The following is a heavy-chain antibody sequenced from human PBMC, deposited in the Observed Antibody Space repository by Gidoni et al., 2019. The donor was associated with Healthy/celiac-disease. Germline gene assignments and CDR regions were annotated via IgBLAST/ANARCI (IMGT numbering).Heavy chain of an antibody. V-gene: IGHV4-39*01. CDR2: ST. CDR3: ASEPLYCSGGSCHQHRYDAFDI. Sequence: STYYNPSLKSRVTISVDTSKNQFSLKLSSVTAADTAVYYCASEPLYCSGGSCHQHRYDAFDIWGQGTMVTVSS. D-gene: IGHD2-15*01. J-gene: IGHJ3*02.